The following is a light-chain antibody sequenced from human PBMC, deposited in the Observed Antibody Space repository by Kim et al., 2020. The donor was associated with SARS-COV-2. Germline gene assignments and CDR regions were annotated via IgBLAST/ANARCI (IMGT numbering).Light chain of an antibody. Sequence: PGKTAGITCGGNNIGSKSVHWYQQKPGQAPVLVIYYDSDRPSGIPERFSGSNSGNTATLTISRVEAGDEADYYCQVWDSSSDPVVFGGGTQLTVL. CDR3: QVWDSSSDPVV. V-gene: IGLV3-21*04. J-gene: IGLJ2*01. CDR1: NIGSKS. CDR2: YDS.